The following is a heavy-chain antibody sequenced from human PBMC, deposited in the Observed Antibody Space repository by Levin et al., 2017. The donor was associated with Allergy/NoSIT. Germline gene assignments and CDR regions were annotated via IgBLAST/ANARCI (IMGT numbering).Heavy chain of an antibody. J-gene: IGHJ5*02. CDR1: GFIFSHYA. V-gene: IGHV3-23*01. CDR2: ISGSGGVT. CDR3: ARVSRLYNILTGYYGNFFGP. Sequence: PGGSLRLSCAVSGFIFSHYAMTWVRQAPGKGLECVATISGSGGVTYYADSVKGRFTVSRDNSDYTLSLQMNSLRAEDTAVYYCARVSRLYNILTGYYGNFFGPWGQGTQVTVSS. D-gene: IGHD3-9*01.